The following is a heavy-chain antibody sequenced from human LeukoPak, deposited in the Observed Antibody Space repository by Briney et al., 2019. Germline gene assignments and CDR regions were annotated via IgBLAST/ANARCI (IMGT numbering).Heavy chain of an antibody. D-gene: IGHD1-26*01. Sequence: KPSETLSLTCTVSGGSMSSYYWSWIRQPPEKGLEWIGYIYYSGSTNYNPSLKSRVSISVDTSKNLFSLKLSSVTAADTAVYYCATQPSYRYYFDYWGQGTLVTVSS. J-gene: IGHJ4*02. V-gene: IGHV4-59*08. CDR2: IYYSGST. CDR1: GGSMSSYY. CDR3: ATQPSYRYYFDY.